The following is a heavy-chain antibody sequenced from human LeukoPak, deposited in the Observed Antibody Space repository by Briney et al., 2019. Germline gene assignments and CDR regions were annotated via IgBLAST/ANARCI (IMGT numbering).Heavy chain of an antibody. CDR1: GGSFSGYY. J-gene: IGHJ6*03. V-gene: IGHV4-34*01. CDR2: IHHSRST. Sequence: SETLSLTCAVYGGSFSGYYWSWIRQPPGKRPEWIGEIHHSRSTNYNPSLKSRVTISVDTSKNQFSLKLSSVTAADTAVYYCARLPAATKYYYYYYMDVWGKGTTVTVSS. CDR3: ARLPAATKYYYYYYMDV. D-gene: IGHD2-2*01.